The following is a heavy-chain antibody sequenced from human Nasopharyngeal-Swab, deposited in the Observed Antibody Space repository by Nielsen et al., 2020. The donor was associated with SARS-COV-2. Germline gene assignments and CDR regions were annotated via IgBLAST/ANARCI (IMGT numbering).Heavy chain of an antibody. CDR2: IKQDGSEK. CDR3: ARDSPYSSGWYYYYYYYYMDV. V-gene: IGHV3-7*05. J-gene: IGHJ6*03. Sequence: VRQMPGKGLEWVANIKQDGSEKYYVDSVKGRFTISRDNAKNSLYLQMNSLRAEDTAVYYCARDSPYSSGWYYYYYYYYMDVWGKGTTVTVSS. D-gene: IGHD6-19*01.